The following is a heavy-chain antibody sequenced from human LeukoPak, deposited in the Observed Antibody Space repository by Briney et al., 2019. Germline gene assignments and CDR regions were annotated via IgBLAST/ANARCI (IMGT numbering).Heavy chain of an antibody. CDR1: GFTINGNY. V-gene: IGHV3-66*01. J-gene: IGHJ6*02. CDR2: LSSGGST. CDR3: ASRVAPGYYYGMDV. D-gene: IGHD2-2*01. Sequence: PGGSLRLSCTASGFTINGNYLTWVRQAPGKGLECVSVLSSGGSTSYADSVKGRFTISRDNSKNTLYLQMNILRAEVTAVYYCASRVAPGYYYGMDVWGQGTTVTVFS.